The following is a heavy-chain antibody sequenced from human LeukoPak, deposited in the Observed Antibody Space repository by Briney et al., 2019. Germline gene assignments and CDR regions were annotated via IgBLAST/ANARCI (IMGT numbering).Heavy chain of an antibody. CDR2: ITTDSRGT. D-gene: IGHD5/OR15-5a*01. CDR3: ARDVDVYVRHHGLDV. Sequence: GGSLRLSCAGSGFNLSDYSINWIRQSPGKGLEWISYITTDSRGTEYADSVKGRFTVSRDNAKNSVSLQLNSLRVDDTAVYYCARDVDVYVRHHGLDVWGPGTTVTVAS. CDR1: GFNLSDYS. V-gene: IGHV3-11*05. J-gene: IGHJ6*02.